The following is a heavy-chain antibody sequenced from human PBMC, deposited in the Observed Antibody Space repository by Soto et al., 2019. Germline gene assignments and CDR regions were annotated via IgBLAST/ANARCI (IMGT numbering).Heavy chain of an antibody. J-gene: IGHJ6*02. CDR1: GGSFSGYY. CDR3: ARDKGGGANYYYYYGMDV. D-gene: IGHD3-16*01. V-gene: IGHV4-34*01. Sequence: SETLSPTCAVYGGSFSGYYWSWIRQPPGKGLEWIGEINHSGSTNYNPSLKSRVTISVDTSKNQFSLKLSSVTAADTAVYYCARDKGGGANYYYYYGMDVWGQGTTVTVSS. CDR2: INHSGST.